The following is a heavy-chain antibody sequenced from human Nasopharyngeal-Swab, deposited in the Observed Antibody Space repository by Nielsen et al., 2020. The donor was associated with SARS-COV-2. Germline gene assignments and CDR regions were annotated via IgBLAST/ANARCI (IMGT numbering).Heavy chain of an antibody. D-gene: IGHD3-10*01. CDR2: INHSGST. Sequence: SETLSLTCAVYGGSFSGYYWSWIRQPPGKGLEWIGEINHSGSTNYNPSLKSRVTISVDTSKNQFPLKLSSVTAADTAVYYCARGRYYYYGSGSYQYWGQGTLVTVSS. CDR1: GGSFSGYY. J-gene: IGHJ4*02. V-gene: IGHV4-34*01. CDR3: ARGRYYYYGSGSYQY.